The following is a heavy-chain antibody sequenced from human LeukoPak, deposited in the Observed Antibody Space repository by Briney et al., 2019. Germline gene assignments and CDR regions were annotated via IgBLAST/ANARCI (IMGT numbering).Heavy chain of an antibody. CDR3: ARDLSPYYDSSGYLI. J-gene: IGHJ4*02. V-gene: IGHV3-30-3*01. CDR2: ISYDGSNK. CDR1: GFTFSSYA. D-gene: IGHD3-22*01. Sequence: GGSLRLSCAASGFTFSSYAMHWVRQAPGKGLEWVAVISYDGSNKYYADSVKGRFTISRDNSKNTLYLQMNSLRAEDTAVHYCARDLSPYYDSSGYLIWGRGTLVTVSS.